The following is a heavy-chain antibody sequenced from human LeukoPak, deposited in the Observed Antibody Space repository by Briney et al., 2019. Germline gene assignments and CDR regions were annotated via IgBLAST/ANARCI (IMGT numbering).Heavy chain of an antibody. CDR3: ARQRSGSYYHPDY. CDR2: IYYSGST. D-gene: IGHD1-26*01. Sequence: SETLSLTCTVSGGSISSYYWSWIRQPPGKGLEWIGYIYYSGSTNYNPFLKSRVTISVDTSKNQFSLKLSSVTAADTAVYYCARQRSGSYYHPDYWGQGTLVTVSS. J-gene: IGHJ4*02. CDR1: GGSISSYY. V-gene: IGHV4-59*08.